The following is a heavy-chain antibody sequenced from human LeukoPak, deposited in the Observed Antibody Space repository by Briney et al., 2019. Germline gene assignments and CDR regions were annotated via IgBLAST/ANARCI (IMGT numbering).Heavy chain of an antibody. CDR3: ARGILSGWYYGY. Sequence: GGSLRLSCAASGFTFSSYSMNWARQAPGKGLEWVSYISSSSSYIYYAASVKGRFTISRDNAKNSLYLQMNSLRAEDTAVYYCARGILSGWYYGYWGQGTLVTVSS. J-gene: IGHJ4*02. V-gene: IGHV3-21*01. CDR2: ISSSSSYI. CDR1: GFTFSSYS. D-gene: IGHD6-19*01.